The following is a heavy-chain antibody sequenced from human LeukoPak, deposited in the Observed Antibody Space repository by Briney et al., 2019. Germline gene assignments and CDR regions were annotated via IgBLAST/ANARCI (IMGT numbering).Heavy chain of an antibody. V-gene: IGHV4-31*03. CDR2: IYYSGST. D-gene: IGHD3-22*01. Sequence: SETLSLTCTVSGGSISSGGYYWSWIRQHPGKGLEWIGYIYYSGSTYYNPSLKSRVTISVDTSKNQFSLKLSSVTAADTAVYYCARADPDYYDSSGHWFDPWGQGTLVTVSS. CDR3: ARADPDYYDSSGHWFDP. CDR1: GGSISSGGYY. J-gene: IGHJ5*02.